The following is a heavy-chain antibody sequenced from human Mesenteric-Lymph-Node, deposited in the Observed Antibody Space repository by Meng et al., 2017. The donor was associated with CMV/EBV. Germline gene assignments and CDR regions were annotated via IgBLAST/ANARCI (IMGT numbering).Heavy chain of an antibody. J-gene: IGHJ5*02. CDR2: IKSKTDGGTT. CDR3: TTVIVVVPAARLDP. Sequence: GGSLRLSCTASGFTFSDHYIDWVRQTPGKGLEWVGRIKSKTDGGTTDYAALVKGRFTISRDDSKNTLYLQMNSLKTEDTAVYYCTTVIVVVPAARLDPWGQGTLVTVSS. D-gene: IGHD2-2*01. V-gene: IGHV3-15*01. CDR1: GFTFSDHY.